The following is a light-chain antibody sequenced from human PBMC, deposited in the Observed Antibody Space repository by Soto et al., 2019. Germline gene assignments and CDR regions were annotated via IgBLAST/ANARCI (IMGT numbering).Light chain of an antibody. J-gene: IGLJ2*01. Sequence: QSVLTQSPSASASLGASVKLTCTLSSGHSSYAIAWHQQQPEKGPRYLMKLNSDGSHSKGDGLPDRFSGSSSGAERYLTISSLQFEDEADYYCQTWGTGIHVVFGGGTKLTVL. CDR1: SGHSSYA. V-gene: IGLV4-69*01. CDR2: LNSDGSH. CDR3: QTWGTGIHVV.